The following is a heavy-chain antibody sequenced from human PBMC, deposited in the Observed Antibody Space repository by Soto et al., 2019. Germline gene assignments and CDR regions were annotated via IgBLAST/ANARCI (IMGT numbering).Heavy chain of an antibody. CDR1: GYTFTSYG. V-gene: IGHV1-18*01. CDR2: ISAYNGNT. CDR3: ARDVARIVVVVAATRGAFDS. J-gene: IGHJ3*02. D-gene: IGHD2-15*01. Sequence: QVQLVQSGAEVKKPGASVKVSCKASGYTFTSYGISWVRQAPGQGLEWMVWISAYNGNTNYAQKLQGRVTMTTDTSTSTAYMELRSLRSDDTAVYYCARDVARIVVVVAATRGAFDSCGQGTMVTVSS.